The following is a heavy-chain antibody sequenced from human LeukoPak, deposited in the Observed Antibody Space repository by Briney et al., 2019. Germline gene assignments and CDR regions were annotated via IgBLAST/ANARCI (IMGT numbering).Heavy chain of an antibody. D-gene: IGHD3-10*01. CDR1: GYTLTELS. J-gene: IGHJ4*02. Sequence: ASVKVSCKVSGYTLTELSMHWVRQAPGKGLEWMGGFDPEDGETIYAQKFQGRVTMTEDTSTDTAYMELSSLRSEDTAVYYCAILQYYYGSGSYLYYFDYWGQGTLVTVSS. CDR3: AILQYYYGSGSYLYYFDY. CDR2: FDPEDGET. V-gene: IGHV1-24*01.